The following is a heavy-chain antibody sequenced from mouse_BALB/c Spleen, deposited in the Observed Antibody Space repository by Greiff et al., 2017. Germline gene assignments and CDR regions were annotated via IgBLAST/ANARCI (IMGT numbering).Heavy chain of an antibody. CDR1: GYTFTDYE. Sequence: VQLQQSGAELVRPGASVTLSCKASGYTFTDYEMHWVKQTPVHGLEWIGAIDPETGGTAYNQKFKGKATLTADKSSSTAYMELRSLTSEDSAVYYCTREGGYHPIAMDYWGQGTPVTVSS. V-gene: IGHV1-15*01. J-gene: IGHJ4*01. CDR2: IDPETGGT. CDR3: TREGGYHPIAMDY. D-gene: IGHD2-2*01.